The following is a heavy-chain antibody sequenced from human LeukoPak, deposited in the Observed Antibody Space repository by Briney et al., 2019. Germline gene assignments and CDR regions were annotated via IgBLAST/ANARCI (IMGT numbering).Heavy chain of an antibody. CDR2: IYYSGST. Sequence: SETLSLTCTVSGGSISSSRYYWGWIRQPPGKGLEWIGSIYYSGSTYYNPSLKSRVTIPVDTSKNQFSLKLSSVTAADTAVYYCARHGNGYYYFDYWGQVTLVTVSS. D-gene: IGHD3-22*01. V-gene: IGHV4-39*01. J-gene: IGHJ4*02. CDR3: ARHGNGYYYFDY. CDR1: GGSISSSRYY.